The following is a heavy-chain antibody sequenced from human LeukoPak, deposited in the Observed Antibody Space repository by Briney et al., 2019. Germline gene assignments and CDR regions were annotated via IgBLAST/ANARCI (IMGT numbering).Heavy chain of an antibody. V-gene: IGHV1-46*01. CDR1: GYTFTSYG. CDR3: ARDKQGPIPDAFDI. Sequence: ASVKVSCKASGYTFTSYGISWVRQAPGQGLEWMGIINPSGGSTSYAQKFQGRVTMTRDMSTSTVYMELSSLRSEDTAVYYCARDKQGPIPDAFDIWGQGTMVTVSS. CDR2: INPSGGST. J-gene: IGHJ3*02.